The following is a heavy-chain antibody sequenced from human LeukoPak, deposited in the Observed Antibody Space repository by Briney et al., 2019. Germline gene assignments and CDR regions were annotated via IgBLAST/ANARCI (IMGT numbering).Heavy chain of an antibody. D-gene: IGHD3-10*01. CDR2: IRGGGGVT. Sequence: PGGSRRLSCAASGFTFDNYAMNWVRQAPGNGLEWVSYIRGGGGVTSYSDSVKDRFTISRDNSKNTLYLQMNSLRAEDTAIYYCAKCSASYYNDAFDIWGRGTMVTVSS. CDR3: AKCSASYYNDAFDI. CDR1: GFTFDNYA. V-gene: IGHV3-23*01. J-gene: IGHJ3*02.